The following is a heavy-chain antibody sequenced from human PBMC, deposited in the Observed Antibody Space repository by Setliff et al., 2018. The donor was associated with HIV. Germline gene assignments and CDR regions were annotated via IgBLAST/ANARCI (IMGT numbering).Heavy chain of an antibody. D-gene: IGHD1-7*01. CDR3: ARQRAGEIEELPGALPLRGVFDL. V-gene: IGHV4-30-2*01. CDR2: MTEGGRT. J-gene: IGHJ3*01. CDR1: GDSLNSDAFS. Sequence: SETLSLTCAMSGDSLNSDAFSWSWIRLPPGEGLEWIGYMTEGGRTYYNPSLRSRVTITSDKSKNQLSLTLNSVTAADTAVYYCARQRAGEIEELPGALPLRGVFDLWGQGTMVTVSS.